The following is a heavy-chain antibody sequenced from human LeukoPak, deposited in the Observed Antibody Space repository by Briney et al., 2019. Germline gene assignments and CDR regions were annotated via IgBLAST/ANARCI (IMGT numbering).Heavy chain of an antibody. CDR3: ARDGKYDSSGYYSLDY. D-gene: IGHD3-22*01. J-gene: IGHJ4*02. Sequence: GGSLRLSCAASGFTFSSYAMSWVRQAPGEGLEWVSAISGSGGSTYYADSVKGRFTISRDNSKNTLYLQMSSLRVEDTAVYYCARDGKYDSSGYYSLDYWGQGTLVTVSS. CDR1: GFTFSSYA. V-gene: IGHV3-23*01. CDR2: ISGSGGST.